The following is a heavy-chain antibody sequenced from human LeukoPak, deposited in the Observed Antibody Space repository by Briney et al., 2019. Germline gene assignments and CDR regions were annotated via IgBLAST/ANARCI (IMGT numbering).Heavy chain of an antibody. CDR1: GFDLSAYS. Sequence: GGSLRLSCAASGFDLSAYSMRWARQTPGKGLEWVADVSYDQDKKYYEDSVGGRFTISRDSCQDMLYLQLNSLRAEDTAVYYCARDPLGGKIFDYWGQGSLVTVSS. D-gene: IGHD3-16*01. CDR3: ARDPLGGKIFDY. CDR2: VSYDQDKK. J-gene: IGHJ4*02. V-gene: IGHV3-30*04.